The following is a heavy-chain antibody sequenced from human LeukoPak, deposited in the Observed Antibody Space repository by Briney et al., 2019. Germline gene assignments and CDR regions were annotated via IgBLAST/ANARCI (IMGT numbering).Heavy chain of an antibody. Sequence: PGGSLRLSCAASGFTFGGCGMYWVREAPGKGLEWVAVIRYDGINKYYTESVKGRFTISRDNSKNTLYLQMNSLRAEDTAVYYCARESTPKMTMAVFDYGGQGTLVTVSS. CDR3: ARESTPKMTMAVFDY. V-gene: IGHV3-30*02. CDR1: GFTFGGCG. J-gene: IGHJ4*02. D-gene: IGHD4/OR15-4a*01. CDR2: IRYDGINK.